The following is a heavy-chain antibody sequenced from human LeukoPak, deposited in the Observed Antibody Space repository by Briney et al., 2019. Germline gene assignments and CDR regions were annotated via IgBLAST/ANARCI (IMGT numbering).Heavy chain of an antibody. Sequence: PGGSQRLSCAASGFTFSSYGMHWVRQAPGKGLEWVAVISYDGSNKYYADSVKGRFTISRDNSKNTLYLQMNSLRAEDTAVYYCAKDLSYYGSGSYLVWGQGTLVTVSS. CDR1: GFTFSSYG. D-gene: IGHD3-10*01. V-gene: IGHV3-30*18. J-gene: IGHJ4*02. CDR2: ISYDGSNK. CDR3: AKDLSYYGSGSYLV.